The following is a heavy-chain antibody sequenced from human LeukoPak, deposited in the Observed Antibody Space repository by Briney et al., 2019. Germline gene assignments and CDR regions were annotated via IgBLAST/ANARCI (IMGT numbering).Heavy chain of an antibody. Sequence: SETLSLTCTVSGGSISSYYGTWIRQPAGEGLEWIGRIYTMGSTNSHPSLKRRVTMSVHTSKTQFSLKLSSVTAADTAVYYCTRVKGYYDSSGYYKAHAFDIWGQGTMVTVSS. CDR3: TRVKGYYDSSGYYKAHAFDI. V-gene: IGHV4-4*07. CDR2: IYTMGST. D-gene: IGHD3-22*01. J-gene: IGHJ3*02. CDR1: GGSISSYY.